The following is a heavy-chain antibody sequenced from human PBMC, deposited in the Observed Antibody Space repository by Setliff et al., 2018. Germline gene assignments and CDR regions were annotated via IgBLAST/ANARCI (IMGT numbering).Heavy chain of an antibody. CDR2: IYHSGSA. Sequence: TLSLTCTVSGDSISSGDYFWSWIRQPPGKGLEWLAYIYHSGSAYYNPSLKSRVTMSVDTSKNQFSLHLTSVTAADTAVYYCAREVGTSTSSDAFDVWGQGMMVTVSS. D-gene: IGHD1-7*01. V-gene: IGHV4-30-4*08. J-gene: IGHJ3*01. CDR3: AREVGTSTSSDAFDV. CDR1: GDSISSGDYF.